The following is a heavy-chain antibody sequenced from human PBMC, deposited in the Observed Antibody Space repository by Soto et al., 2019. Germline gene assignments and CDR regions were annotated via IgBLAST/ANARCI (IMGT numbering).Heavy chain of an antibody. CDR2: IYYSGST. CDR3: ARNEYPEVFDY. V-gene: IGHV4-39*01. Sequence: SETLSLTCTVSGGSISSSSYYWGWIRQPPGKGLEWIGSIYYSGSTYYNPSLKSRVTISVDTSKNQFSLKLSSVTAADTAVYYCARNEYPEVFDYWGQGTLVTVSS. CDR1: GGSISSSSYY. J-gene: IGHJ4*02.